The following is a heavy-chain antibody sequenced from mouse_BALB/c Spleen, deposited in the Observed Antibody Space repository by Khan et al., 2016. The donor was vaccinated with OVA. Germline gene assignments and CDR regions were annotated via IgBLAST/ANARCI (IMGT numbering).Heavy chain of an antibody. CDR2: ISSGGST. CDR1: GFTFSSYD. Sequence: VELVESGGGLVKPGGSLKLSCAASGFTFSSYDMSWVRQTPEKRLAWVASISSGGSTYYPDSVKGRFTISRDNVRNILSLQMSSLRSEDTAMYYCARGPYYGSSPCYFDYWGQGTTLTVSS. J-gene: IGHJ2*01. D-gene: IGHD1-1*01. CDR3: ARGPYYGSSPCYFDY. V-gene: IGHV5-6-5*01.